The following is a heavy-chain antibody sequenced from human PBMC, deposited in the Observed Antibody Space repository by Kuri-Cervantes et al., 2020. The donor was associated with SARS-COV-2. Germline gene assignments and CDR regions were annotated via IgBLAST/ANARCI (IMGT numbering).Heavy chain of an antibody. CDR2: IIPIFGTA. CDR3: AREQPDATFFDY. J-gene: IGHJ4*02. D-gene: IGHD6-13*01. Sequence: SVKVSCKASGYTFTSYGISWVRQAPGQGLEWMGGIIPIFGTANYAQKFQGRVTITADESTSTAYMELSSLRSEDTAVYYCAREQPDATFFDYWGQGTLVTVSS. CDR1: GYTFTSYG. V-gene: IGHV1-69*13.